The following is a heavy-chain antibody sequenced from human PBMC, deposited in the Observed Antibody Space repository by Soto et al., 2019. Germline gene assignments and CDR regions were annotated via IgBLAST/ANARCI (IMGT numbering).Heavy chain of an antibody. Sequence: SENLYITSTVPHDSGNRYYWTYTRQPPGKGLECMGYVYYSGGTNYNPSLKSRVTISVDTSKNQISLRLKSVTAADTAVYYCARAETSGIHYFDYWGQGSLVTVS. CDR1: HDSGNRYY. CDR3: ARAETSGIHYFDY. CDR2: VYYSGGT. V-gene: IGHV4-59*02. J-gene: IGHJ4*02. D-gene: IGHD6-13*01.